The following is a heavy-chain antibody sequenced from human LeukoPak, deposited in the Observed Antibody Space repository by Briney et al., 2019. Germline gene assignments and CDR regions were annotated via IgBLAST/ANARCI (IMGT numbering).Heavy chain of an antibody. CDR3: AKDLHYGSADY. J-gene: IGHJ4*02. CDR1: GFTFSSYA. D-gene: IGHD3-10*01. CDR2: INPDGSTT. V-gene: IGHV3-74*01. Sequence: GGSLRLSCAASGFTFSSYAMSWVRQAPGKGLVWVSFINPDGSTTNYADSVKGRFTISRDNAKNALYLQMNSLRAEDTAVYYCAKDLHYGSADYWGQGTLVTASS.